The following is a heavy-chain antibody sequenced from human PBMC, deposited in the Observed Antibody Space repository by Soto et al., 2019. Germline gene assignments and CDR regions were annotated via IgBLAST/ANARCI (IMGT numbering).Heavy chain of an antibody. Sequence: PGGSLRLSCAASGFTFSSYGMHWVRQAPGKGLEWVAVIWYDGSNKYYADSVKGRFTISRDNSKNTLYPQMNSLRAEDTAVYYCARVRDYDILTGLDYWGQGTLVTVSS. D-gene: IGHD3-9*01. J-gene: IGHJ4*02. CDR2: IWYDGSNK. CDR1: GFTFSSYG. V-gene: IGHV3-33*01. CDR3: ARVRDYDILTGLDY.